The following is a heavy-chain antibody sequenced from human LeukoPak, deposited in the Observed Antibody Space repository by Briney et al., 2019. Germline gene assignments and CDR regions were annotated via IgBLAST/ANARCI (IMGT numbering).Heavy chain of an antibody. CDR1: GLTFDHYV. CDR3: ARDGPGYSFDY. D-gene: IGHD5-18*01. J-gene: IGHJ4*02. CDR2: ISGDGGST. Sequence: GGSLRLSCAASGLTFDHYVMRWVRQAPGKGLEWVSLISGDGGSTYYADSVKGRLTISRDNARNSLYLQMNSLRAEDTAIYYCARDGPGYSFDYWGQGTLVTVSS. V-gene: IGHV3-43*02.